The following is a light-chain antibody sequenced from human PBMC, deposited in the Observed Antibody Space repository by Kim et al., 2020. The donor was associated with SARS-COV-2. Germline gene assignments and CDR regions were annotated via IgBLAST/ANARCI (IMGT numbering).Light chain of an antibody. V-gene: IGKV3-15*01. CDR3: QQYNIWPYA. CDR1: QSVSRI. Sequence: VSPGESPPLSCGATQSVSRILPWYPQNPVQAPRPHIYCASTRATGTPARYSGSVCGTVFTLTISSLQSEDFAVYYCQQYNIWPYALGQGTKLDI. J-gene: IGKJ2*01. CDR2: CAS.